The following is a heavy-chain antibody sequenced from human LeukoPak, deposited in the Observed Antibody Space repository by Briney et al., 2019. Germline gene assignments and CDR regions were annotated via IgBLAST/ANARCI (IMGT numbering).Heavy chain of an antibody. J-gene: IGHJ6*02. CDR1: GGSISSGSYY. CDR3: ARHSHYYYGSGTLPPRYYYGMDV. Sequence: SETLSLTCTVSGGSISSGSYYWSWIRQPAGKGLEWIGRIYTSGSTNYNPSLKSRVTISVDTSKNQFSLKLSSVTAADTAVYYCARHSHYYYGSGTLPPRYYYGMDVWGQGTTVTVSS. CDR2: IYTSGST. D-gene: IGHD3-10*01. V-gene: IGHV4-61*02.